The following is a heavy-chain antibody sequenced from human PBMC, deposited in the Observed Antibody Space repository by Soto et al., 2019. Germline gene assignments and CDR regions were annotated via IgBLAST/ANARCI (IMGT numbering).Heavy chain of an antibody. CDR3: ARARLRAVYAFDI. V-gene: IGHV4-31*03. CDR1: GGSVSSGAYY. D-gene: IGHD5-12*01. CDR2: IYYSGST. J-gene: IGHJ3*02. Sequence: QVQLQESDAGLVKASQTLSLTCTVSGGSVSSGAYYWTWIRQRPGKGLEWIGYIYYSGSTYYSPCLKSRLSISLDTSKNQFSLRLSSVTAADTAMYYCARARLRAVYAFDIWGQGTMVTVSS.